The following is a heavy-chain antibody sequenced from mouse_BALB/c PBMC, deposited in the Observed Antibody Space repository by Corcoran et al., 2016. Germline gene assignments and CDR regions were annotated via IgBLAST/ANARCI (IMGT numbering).Heavy chain of an antibody. Sequence: EVQLQQSGPELVKPGASVKISCKASGYSFTGYYMHWVKQSHVKSLEWIGRINPYNGATSYNQNFKDKASLTVDKSSSTAYMELHSLTSEDSAVYYCARDYGSRPLDYWGQGTTFTVSS. CDR2: INPYNGAT. CDR1: GYSFTGYY. V-gene: IGHV1-26*01. J-gene: IGHJ2*01. CDR3: ARDYGSRPLDY. D-gene: IGHD1-1*01.